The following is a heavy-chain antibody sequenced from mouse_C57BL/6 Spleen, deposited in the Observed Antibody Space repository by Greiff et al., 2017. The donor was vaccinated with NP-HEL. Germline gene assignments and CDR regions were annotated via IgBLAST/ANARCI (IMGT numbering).Heavy chain of an antibody. CDR3: ARSCGSSYDSFAY. CDR1: GYTFTSYW. D-gene: IGHD1-1*01. V-gene: IGHV1-69*01. Sequence: QVQLQQPGAELVMPGASVKLSCKASGYTFTSYWMHWVKQRPGQGLEWIGEIDPSDSYTNYNQKFKGKSTLTVDKSSSTAYMQLSSLTSEDSAVYYCARSCGSSYDSFAYWGQGTLVTVSA. CDR2: IDPSDSYT. J-gene: IGHJ3*01.